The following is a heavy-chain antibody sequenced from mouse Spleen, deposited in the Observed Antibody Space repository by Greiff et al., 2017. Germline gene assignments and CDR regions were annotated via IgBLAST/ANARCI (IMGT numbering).Heavy chain of an antibody. CDR1: GYSITSGYY. V-gene: IGHV3-6*01. CDR3: ASYGSSLWYFDV. Sequence: ESGPGLVKPSQSLSLTCSVTGYSITSGYYWNWIRQFPGNKLEWMGYISYDGSNNYNPSLKNRISITRDTSKNQFFLKLNSVTTEDTATYYCASYGSSLWYFDVWGTGTTVTVSS. CDR2: ISYDGSN. J-gene: IGHJ1*03. D-gene: IGHD1-1*01.